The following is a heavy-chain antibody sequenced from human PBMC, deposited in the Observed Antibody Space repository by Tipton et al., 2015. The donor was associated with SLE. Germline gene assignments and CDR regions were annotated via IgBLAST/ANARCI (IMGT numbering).Heavy chain of an antibody. J-gene: IGHJ4*02. CDR3: ARHFSGNNFDY. CDR1: GGTFNSYA. D-gene: IGHD2-15*01. V-gene: IGHV1-69*06. Sequence: QLVQSGAEVKKPGSSVKVSCKASGGTFNSYAISWVRQAPGQGLEWMGGIIPILGSANYAKKFQGRVTITADKSTSTAYMELSNLRSEDTAVYYCARHFSGNNFDYWGQGTLVTVSS. CDR2: IIPILGSA.